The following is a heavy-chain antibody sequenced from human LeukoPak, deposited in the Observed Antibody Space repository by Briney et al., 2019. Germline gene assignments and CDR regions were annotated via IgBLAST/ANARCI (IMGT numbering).Heavy chain of an antibody. CDR1: EFTFSSYV. V-gene: IGHV3-30*02. J-gene: IGHJ4*02. CDR3: AKDRYYGSGNYYFDY. D-gene: IGHD3-10*01. Sequence: PGGSLRLSCAASEFTFSSYVMHWVRQAPGKGLEWVAFIRYDGSSKQYADSVKGRFTISRDNSKNTLYLQMNSLRAEDTAVYYCAKDRYYGSGNYYFDYWGQGTLVTVSS. CDR2: IRYDGSSK.